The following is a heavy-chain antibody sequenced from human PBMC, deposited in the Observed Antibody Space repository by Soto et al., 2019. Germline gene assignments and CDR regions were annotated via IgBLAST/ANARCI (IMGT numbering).Heavy chain of an antibody. V-gene: IGHV3-53*04. J-gene: IGHJ6*02. CDR3: ARGSKWELLNGMDV. Sequence: GGSLRLSCAASGFTVSSNYMSWVRQAPGKGLEWVSVIYSGGSTYYADSVKGRFTISRHNSKNTLYLQMNSVRAEDTAVYYCARGSKWELLNGMDVWGQGTTVTVSS. CDR2: IYSGGST. CDR1: GFTVSSNY. D-gene: IGHD1-26*01.